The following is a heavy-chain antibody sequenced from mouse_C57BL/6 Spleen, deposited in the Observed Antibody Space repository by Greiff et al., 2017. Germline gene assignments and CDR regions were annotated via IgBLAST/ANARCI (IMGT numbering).Heavy chain of an antibody. CDR1: GYTFTSYW. CDR3: ARDGYDGAWFAY. V-gene: IGHV1-61*01. CDR2: IYPSDSET. Sequence: QVQLQQPGAELVRPGSSVKLSCKASGYTFTSYWMDWLKQRPGQGLEWIGNIYPSDSETHYNQKFKDKATLTVDKSSSTAYMQLSSLTSEDSAVYYCARDGYDGAWFAYWGQGTLVTVSA. D-gene: IGHD2-2*01. J-gene: IGHJ3*01.